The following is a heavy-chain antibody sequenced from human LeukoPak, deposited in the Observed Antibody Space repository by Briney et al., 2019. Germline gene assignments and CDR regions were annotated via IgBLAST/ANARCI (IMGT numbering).Heavy chain of an antibody. CDR3: ASARYSSGWHYYYYYYMDV. V-gene: IGHV3-53*01. D-gene: IGHD6-19*01. J-gene: IGHJ6*03. CDR1: GFTVSSNY. CDR2: IYSGGST. Sequence: GGSLRLSCAASGFTVSSNYMSWVRQAPGKGLEWVSVIYSGGSTYYADSVKGRFTVSRDNSKNTLYLQMNSLRAEDTAVYYCASARYSSGWHYYYYYYMDVWGKGTTVTVSS.